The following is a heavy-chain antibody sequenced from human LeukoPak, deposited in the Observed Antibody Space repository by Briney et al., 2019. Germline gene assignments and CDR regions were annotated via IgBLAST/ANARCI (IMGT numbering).Heavy chain of an antibody. Sequence: GGSLRLSCAASGFTFSTYAMSWVRQAPGKGLEWVSAISGTGGSTYYPDSVKGRFTISRDNSKNTLYLQMNSLRAEDTAVYYCALPSLGYCTTTSCPLYYWGQGTLVTVSS. CDR2: ISGTGGST. CDR1: GFTFSTYA. V-gene: IGHV3-23*01. CDR3: ALPSLGYCTTTSCPLYY. J-gene: IGHJ4*02. D-gene: IGHD2-2*01.